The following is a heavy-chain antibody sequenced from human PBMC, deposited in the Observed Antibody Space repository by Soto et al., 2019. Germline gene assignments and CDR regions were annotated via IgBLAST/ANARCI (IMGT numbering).Heavy chain of an antibody. D-gene: IGHD3-10*01. CDR3: ARDLGALPWFGELSHPGFDY. Sequence: GSLRLSCAVSGVTFSSYSMNWVRQAPGKGLEWVSYISSSSSTIYYADSVKGRFTISRDNAKNSLYLQMNSLRDEDTAVYYCARDLGALPWFGELSHPGFDYWGQGTLVIVSS. J-gene: IGHJ4*02. CDR2: ISSSSSTI. V-gene: IGHV3-48*02. CDR1: GVTFSSYS.